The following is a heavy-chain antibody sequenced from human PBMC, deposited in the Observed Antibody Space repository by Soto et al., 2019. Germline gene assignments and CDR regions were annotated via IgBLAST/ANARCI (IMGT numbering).Heavy chain of an antibody. J-gene: IGHJ6*02. D-gene: IGHD3-22*01. V-gene: IGHV3-33*07. CDR2: IRCDGRNK. CDR3: ARATYYYDNRGSSYGLDV. CDR1: GFSFNTYA. Sequence: GGSLRLSCAASGFSFNTYAMTWVRRAPGKGLEWVAVIRCDGRNKYYGDSVKGRFTISRDNSKNTLYLQMDSLRAEDMAVYYCARATYYYDNRGSSYGLDVWGQGTTVTV.